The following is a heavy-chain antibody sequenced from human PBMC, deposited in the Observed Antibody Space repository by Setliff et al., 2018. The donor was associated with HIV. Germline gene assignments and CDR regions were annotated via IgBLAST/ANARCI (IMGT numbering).Heavy chain of an antibody. Sequence: KSSETLSLTCAVYGGSFSGYYCSWIRQPPGKGLEWIGEINHSGSTTYNPSLKSRVTISVDTSKNQFSLKLSSVTAADTAVYYCARHSITLVVGVPERDDAFDIWGQGTMVTVSS. J-gene: IGHJ3*02. CDR1: GGSFSGYY. CDR3: ARHSITLVVGVPERDDAFDI. D-gene: IGHD3-22*01. V-gene: IGHV4-34*01. CDR2: INHSGST.